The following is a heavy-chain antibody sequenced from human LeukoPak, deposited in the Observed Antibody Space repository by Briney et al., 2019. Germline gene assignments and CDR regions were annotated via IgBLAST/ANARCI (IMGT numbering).Heavy chain of an antibody. CDR1: GGSFSGYY. D-gene: IGHD3-10*01. J-gene: IGHJ5*02. V-gene: IGHV4-34*01. Sequence: SETLSLTCAVYGGSFSGYYWSWIRQPPGKGLEWIGEINHSGSTNYNPSLKSRVTISVDTSKNQFSLKLSSVTAADTAVYYCARSPMRFGDLFRVWFDPWGQGTLVTVSS. CDR2: INHSGST. CDR3: ARSPMRFGDLFRVWFDP.